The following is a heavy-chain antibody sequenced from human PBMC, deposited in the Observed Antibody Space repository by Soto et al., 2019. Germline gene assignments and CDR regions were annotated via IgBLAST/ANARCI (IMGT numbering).Heavy chain of an antibody. CDR1: GFTFSSYS. J-gene: IGHJ4*02. Sequence: EVQLVESGGGLVKPGGSLRLSCAASGFTFSSYSMNWVRQAPGKGLEWVSSISSSSSYIYYADSVKGRFTISRDNAKNSLYLQMNSLRAEDTAVYXCARVGGIAVAGSYDYWGQGTLVTVSS. CDR3: ARVGGIAVAGSYDY. D-gene: IGHD6-19*01. V-gene: IGHV3-21*01. CDR2: ISSSSSYI.